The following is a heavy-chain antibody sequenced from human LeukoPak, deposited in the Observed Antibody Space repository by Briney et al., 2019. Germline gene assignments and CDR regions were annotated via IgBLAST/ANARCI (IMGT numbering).Heavy chain of an antibody. CDR3: ARRYDFWSGYFDY. J-gene: IGHJ4*02. D-gene: IGHD3-3*01. Sequence: GGSLRLSCAASGFTVSSNCMSWVRQAPGKGLEWVSVIYSGGSTYYADSVKGRFTISRDNSKNTLYLQMNSLRAEDTAVYYCARRYDFWSGYFDYWGQGTLVTVSS. CDR1: GFTVSSNC. CDR2: IYSGGST. V-gene: IGHV3-66*02.